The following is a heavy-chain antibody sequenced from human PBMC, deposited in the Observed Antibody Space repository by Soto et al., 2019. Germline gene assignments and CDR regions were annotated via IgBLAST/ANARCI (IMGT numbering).Heavy chain of an antibody. Sequence: SETLSLTCTVSGGSISSYYWSWIRQPPGKGLEWIGYIYYSGSTNYNPSLKSRVTISVDTSKNQFSLKLSSVTAADTAVYYCARDHRGSKHLDYWGQGTLVTVSS. CDR1: GGSISSYY. CDR3: ARDHRGSKHLDY. V-gene: IGHV4-59*01. D-gene: IGHD1-26*01. CDR2: IYYSGST. J-gene: IGHJ4*02.